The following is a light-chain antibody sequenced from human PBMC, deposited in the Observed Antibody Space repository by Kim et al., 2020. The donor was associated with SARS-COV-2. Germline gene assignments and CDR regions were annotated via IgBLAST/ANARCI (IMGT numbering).Light chain of an antibody. CDR2: GAS. Sequence: TLSLSPGERDTLSCRASQSVGSPYLAWYQHKPGQAPRLLIYGASSRATGIPDRFSGSGSGMDFTLTISRLESEDFAVYYCQQYDTSPWTFGQATKVDIK. CDR1: QSVGSPY. J-gene: IGKJ1*01. CDR3: QQYDTSPWT. V-gene: IGKV3-20*01.